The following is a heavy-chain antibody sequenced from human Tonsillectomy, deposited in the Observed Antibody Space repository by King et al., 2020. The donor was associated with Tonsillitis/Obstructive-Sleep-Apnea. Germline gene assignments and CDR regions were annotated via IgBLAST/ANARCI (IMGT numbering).Heavy chain of an antibody. D-gene: IGHD2-21*01. J-gene: IGHJ3*02. Sequence: QMQLQESGPGLVKPSETLSLTCTVSGGSISSDYWSWIRQPPGKGLEWIGYIYYSGHTNYNPSLKSRVTISVDTSKNQFSLKLSSVTAADTAVYYCARFEVAEDAFDIWGQGTRVTVSS. CDR2: IYYSGHT. CDR1: GGSISSDY. V-gene: IGHV4-59*01. CDR3: ARFEVAEDAFDI.